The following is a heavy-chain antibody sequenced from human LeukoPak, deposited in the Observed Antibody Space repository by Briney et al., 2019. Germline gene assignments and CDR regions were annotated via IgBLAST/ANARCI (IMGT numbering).Heavy chain of an antibody. CDR3: ARDKRVGASLANAFDI. D-gene: IGHD1-26*01. Sequence: GASVKVSCKASGGTFSSYAISWVRQAPGQGLEWMGGIIPIFGTANYAQKFQGRVTITADESTSTAYMELSSLRSEDTAVYYCARDKRVGASLANAFDIWGQGTMVTVSS. CDR2: IIPIFGTA. J-gene: IGHJ3*02. V-gene: IGHV1-69*13. CDR1: GGTFSSYA.